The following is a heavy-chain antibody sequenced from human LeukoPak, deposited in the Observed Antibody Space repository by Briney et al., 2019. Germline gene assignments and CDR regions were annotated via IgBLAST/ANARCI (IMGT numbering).Heavy chain of an antibody. D-gene: IGHD6-13*01. CDR1: GYPISNHNF. CDR2: LYHTGSA. Sequence: PSETLSLTCTVSGYPISNHNFWGWIRQPPGKGLEWVGTLYHTGSAYYNPSLKSRVTISVDTSKNQFSLKLSSVTAADTAVYYCARSIAAAGRWFDPWGQGTLVTVSS. V-gene: IGHV4-38-2*02. J-gene: IGHJ5*02. CDR3: ARSIAAAGRWFDP.